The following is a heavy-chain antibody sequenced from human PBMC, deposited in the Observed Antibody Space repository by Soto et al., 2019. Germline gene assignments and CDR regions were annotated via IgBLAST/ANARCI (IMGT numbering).Heavy chain of an antibody. D-gene: IGHD3-3*01. Sequence: GGSLRLSCAASGFTFSSYAMSWVRQAPGKGLEWVSAISGSGGSTYYADSVKGRFTISRDNSKNTLYLQMNSLRAEDTAVYYCATHFEIFRVVNENWFDPWGQATLVTVSS. V-gene: IGHV3-23*01. J-gene: IGHJ5*02. CDR3: ATHFEIFRVVNENWFDP. CDR2: ISGSGGST. CDR1: GFTFSSYA.